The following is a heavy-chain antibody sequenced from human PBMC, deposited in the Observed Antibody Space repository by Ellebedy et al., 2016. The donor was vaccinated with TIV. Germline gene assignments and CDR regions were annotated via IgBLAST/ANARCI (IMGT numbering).Heavy chain of an antibody. Sequence: GESLKISCAASGFTFSSYAMSWVRQAPGKGLEWVSAISGSGGSTYYADSVKGRFTISRDNSKNTLYLQMNSLRAEDTAVYYCARVQLRSSLNWGQGTLVTVSS. J-gene: IGHJ4*02. CDR1: GFTFSSYA. D-gene: IGHD3-16*01. CDR2: ISGSGGST. CDR3: ARVQLRSSLN. V-gene: IGHV3-23*01.